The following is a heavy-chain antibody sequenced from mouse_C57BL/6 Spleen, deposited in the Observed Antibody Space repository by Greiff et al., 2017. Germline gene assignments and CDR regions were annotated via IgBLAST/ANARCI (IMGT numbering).Heavy chain of an antibody. CDR3: AMGRIYYGNPYAMDY. Sequence: VQLKQSGPELVKPGASVKISCKASGYSFTDYNMNWVKQSNGKSLEWIGVINPNYGTTSYNQKFKGKATLTVDQSSSTAYMRLNSLTSEDSAVYYCAMGRIYYGNPYAMDYWGQGTSVTVSS. D-gene: IGHD2-1*01. CDR1: GYSFTDYN. J-gene: IGHJ4*01. CDR2: INPNYGTT. V-gene: IGHV1-39*01.